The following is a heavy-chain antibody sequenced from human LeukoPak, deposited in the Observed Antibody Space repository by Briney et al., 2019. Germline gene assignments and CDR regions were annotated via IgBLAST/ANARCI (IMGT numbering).Heavy chain of an antibody. J-gene: IGHJ4*02. D-gene: IGHD4-17*01. V-gene: IGHV4-39*07. CDR1: GGSISSSSYY. Sequence: SETLSLTCTVSGGSISSSSYYWGWIRQPPGKGLEWIGSIYYSGSTYYNPSLKSRVTISVDTSKDQFSLKLSSVTAADTAVYYCATGYGDFRVEGRYFYSWGQGTLVTVSS. CDR2: IYYSGST. CDR3: ATGYGDFRVEGRYFYS.